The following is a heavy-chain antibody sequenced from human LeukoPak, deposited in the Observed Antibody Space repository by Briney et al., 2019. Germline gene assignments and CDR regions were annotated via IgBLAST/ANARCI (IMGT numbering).Heavy chain of an antibody. J-gene: IGHJ6*02. CDR1: GFAFRSYV. V-gene: IGHV3-21*01. D-gene: IGHD2-15*01. CDR3: ARDGGVVVVAATEVDYYYYGMDV. CDR2: ISSSSSYI. Sequence: GGSLRLSCAASGFAFRSYVMNWVRQAPGKGLEWVSSISSSSSYIYYADSVKGRFTISRDNAKNSLYLQMNGLRAEDTAVYYCARDGGVVVVAATEVDYYYYGMDVWGQGTTVTVSS.